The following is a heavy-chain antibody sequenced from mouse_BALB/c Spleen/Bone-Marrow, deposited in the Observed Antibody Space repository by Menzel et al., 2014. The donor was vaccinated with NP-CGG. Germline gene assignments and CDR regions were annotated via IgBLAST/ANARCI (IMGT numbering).Heavy chain of an antibody. CDR3: ARLHYYGYGTY. CDR1: GFDFSRYW. V-gene: IGHV4-1*02. J-gene: IGHJ3*01. D-gene: IGHD1-2*01. CDR2: INPDSSTI. Sequence: EVKLVESGGGLVQPGGSLKLSCAASGFDFSRYWMSWVRQAPGKGLEWIGEINPDSSTINYTPSLKDKFIISRGNAKNTLYLQMSKVRSEDTALYYCARLHYYGYGTYWGQGTLVTVSA.